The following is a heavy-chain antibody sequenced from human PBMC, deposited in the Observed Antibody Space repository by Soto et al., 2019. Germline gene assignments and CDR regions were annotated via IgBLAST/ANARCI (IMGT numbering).Heavy chain of an antibody. CDR1: GFTFSSYG. V-gene: IGHV3-33*01. CDR3: ARESYDSERQNWLDP. Sequence: QVQLVESGGGVVQPGRSLRLSCAASGFTFSSYGMHWVRQAPGKGLACVAVTWYDGSNKYSADSVKGRFTISRDNSKNTLYLQLNGLRAEDTAVYYCARESYDSERQNWLDPWGKGTLVTVAS. CDR2: TWYDGSNK. D-gene: IGHD3-22*01. J-gene: IGHJ5*02.